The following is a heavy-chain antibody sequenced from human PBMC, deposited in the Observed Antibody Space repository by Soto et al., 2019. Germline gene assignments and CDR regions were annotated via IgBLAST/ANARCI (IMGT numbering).Heavy chain of an antibody. D-gene: IGHD4-17*01. V-gene: IGHV1-8*01. CDR3: ARRTVKWGIDP. CDR2: MNPNSGNT. J-gene: IGHJ5*02. CDR1: GYTFTNND. Sequence: QVQLVQSGAEVKKPGASVKVSCKASGYTFTNNDINWVRQATGQGLEWMGWMNPNSGNTGYAQKFQGRVTMSRDIAITTAYMELSSLTSEDMAVYYCARRTVKWGIDPWGQGALVTVSS.